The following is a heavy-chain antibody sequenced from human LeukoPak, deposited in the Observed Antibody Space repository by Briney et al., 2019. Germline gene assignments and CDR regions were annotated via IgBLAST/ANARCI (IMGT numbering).Heavy chain of an antibody. CDR3: ARLGPMVRGVINWFDP. J-gene: IGHJ5*02. CDR1: GYSFTNYW. V-gene: IGHV5-51*01. Sequence: GESLKISCKGSGYSFTNYWIGWVRQMPGKGLEWMGIIYPGDSDTRYSPSFQGQVTISADKSISTAYLQWSSLKASDTAMYYCARLGPMVRGVINWFDPWGQGTLVTVSS. D-gene: IGHD3-10*01. CDR2: IYPGDSDT.